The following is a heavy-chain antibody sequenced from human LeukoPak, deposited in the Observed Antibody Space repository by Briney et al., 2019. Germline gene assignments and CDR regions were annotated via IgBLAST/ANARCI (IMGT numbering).Heavy chain of an antibody. J-gene: IGHJ4*02. Sequence: SETLSLTCTVSGGSISSSSYYWGWIRQPPGKGLEWIGSIYYSGSTYYNPALKSRVTISVDTSKNQFSLKLSSVTAADTAVYYCARQGNDYDILTGYWWYFDYWGQGTLVTVSS. CDR2: IYYSGST. CDR1: GGSISSSSYY. V-gene: IGHV4-39*01. CDR3: ARQGNDYDILTGYWWYFDY. D-gene: IGHD3-9*01.